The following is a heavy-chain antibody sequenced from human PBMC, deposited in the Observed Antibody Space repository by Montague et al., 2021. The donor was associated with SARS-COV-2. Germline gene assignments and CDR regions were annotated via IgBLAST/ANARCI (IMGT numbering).Heavy chain of an antibody. CDR2: INHSGST. CDR1: GGSVSDYY. J-gene: IGHJ5*02. CDR3: ARGPGITMIVVVITDIWFDP. Sequence: SETLSLTCAVYGGSVSDYYWSWIRQPPGKGLEWIGEINHSGSTNYNPSLKSRVTTSVDTSKNQFSLKLTSVTAADTAVYYCARGPGITMIVVVITDIWFDPWGQGTLVTVSS. V-gene: IGHV4-34*01. D-gene: IGHD3-22*01.